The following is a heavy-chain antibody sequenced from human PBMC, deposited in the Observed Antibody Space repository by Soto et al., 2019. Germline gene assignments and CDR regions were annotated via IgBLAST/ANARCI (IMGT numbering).Heavy chain of an antibody. CDR1: GFTLYTGGVS. CDR2: IYWDDEK. D-gene: IGHD3-16*01. Sequence: SGPTLVKPTQTLTLTCTFSGFTLYTGGVSVGWIRQPSGKALEWLALIYWDDEKRYSPSLRTRLSITKDTSKNQVVLTMTNMDTVDTGIYYCAHSWGSPPHFDIWGQGTMVTVSS. V-gene: IGHV2-5*02. J-gene: IGHJ3*02. CDR3: AHSWGSPPHFDI.